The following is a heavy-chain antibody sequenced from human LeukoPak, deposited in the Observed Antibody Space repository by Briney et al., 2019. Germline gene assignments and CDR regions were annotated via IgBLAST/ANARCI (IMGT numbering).Heavy chain of an antibody. CDR3: ARGNHYDFCSGYYYYYMDV. Sequence: SSETLSLTCAVYGGSFSGYYWSWIRQPPGKGLEWIGEINHSGSTNYNPSLKSRVTISVDTSKNQFSLKLSSVTAADTAVYYCARGNHYDFCSGYYYYYMDVWGKGTTVTVSS. V-gene: IGHV4-34*01. D-gene: IGHD3-3*01. CDR2: INHSGST. J-gene: IGHJ6*03. CDR1: GGSFSGYY.